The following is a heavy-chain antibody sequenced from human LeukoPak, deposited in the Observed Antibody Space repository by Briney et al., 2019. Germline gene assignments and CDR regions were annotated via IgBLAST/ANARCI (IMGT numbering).Heavy chain of an antibody. CDR2: IYYSGST. CDR1: GGSISSYY. CDR3: ARLLPTVTTLYFDY. Sequence: SETLSLTCTVSGGSISSYYWSWIRQPPGKGLEWIGYIYYSGSTNYNPSLKSRVTISVDTSKNQFSLKLSSVTAAGTAVYYCARLLPTVTTLYFDYWGQGTLVTVSS. J-gene: IGHJ4*02. V-gene: IGHV4-59*01. D-gene: IGHD4-17*01.